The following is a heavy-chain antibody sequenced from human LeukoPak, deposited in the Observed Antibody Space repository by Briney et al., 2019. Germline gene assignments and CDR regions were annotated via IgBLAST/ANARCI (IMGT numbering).Heavy chain of an antibody. Sequence: PGGSLRLSCAASGFTFSDYNMNWVRQAPGKGLEWVSAINGRGDNTYYADFVKGRFTISRDNSKSTVYLQMNSLRTEDTAVYYCAKDRVSPGFNWFDPWGQGTLVTVSS. V-gene: IGHV3-23*01. D-gene: IGHD2/OR15-2a*01. J-gene: IGHJ5*02. CDR2: INGRGDNT. CDR3: AKDRVSPGFNWFDP. CDR1: GFTFSDYN.